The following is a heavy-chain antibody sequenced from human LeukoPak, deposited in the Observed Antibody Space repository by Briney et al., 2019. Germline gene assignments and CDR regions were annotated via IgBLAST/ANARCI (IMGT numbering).Heavy chain of an antibody. CDR1: GYTLTELS. V-gene: IGHV1-24*01. Sequence: ASVKVSCKVSGYTLTELSMHWVRQAPGKGLEWMGGFDPEDGETTYARKFQGRVTMTEDTSIDTAYMELSSLRSEDTAVYYCATEYLPTVTTRFTLFDYWGQGTLVTVSS. CDR3: ATEYLPTVTTRFTLFDY. CDR2: FDPEDGET. D-gene: IGHD4-17*01. J-gene: IGHJ4*02.